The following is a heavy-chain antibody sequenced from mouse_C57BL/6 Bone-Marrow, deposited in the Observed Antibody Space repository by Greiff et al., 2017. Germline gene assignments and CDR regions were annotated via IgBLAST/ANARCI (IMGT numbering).Heavy chain of an antibody. CDR1: GFTFSSYA. D-gene: IGHD2-1*01. CDR2: ISDGGSYT. Sequence: EVQGVESGGGLVKPGGSLKLSCAASGFTFSSYAMSWVRQTPEKRLEWVATISDGGSYTYYPAHVKGRSTISTDNAKNNQYLQMSHLKSEDTAMCYCAMLYYYESMDFWGQGTSGTVSS. V-gene: IGHV5-4*01. J-gene: IGHJ4*01. CDR3: AMLYYYESMDF.